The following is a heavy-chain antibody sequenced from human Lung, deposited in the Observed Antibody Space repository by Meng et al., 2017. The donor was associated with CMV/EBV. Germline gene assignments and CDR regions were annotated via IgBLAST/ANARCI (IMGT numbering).Heavy chain of an antibody. Sequence: QAQLGHYGGKVKKPASSLMVSCKDSGDTFTTYGITWMRQAPGQGLEWMGWISAYKGNTTYAQTLQGRLTMTTNTSTSTAYMELRSLRSDDTAVYYCARVYVGITSGDYSGQGTLVTVSS. D-gene: IGHD1-26*01. CDR2: ISAYKGNT. V-gene: IGHV1-18*01. CDR3: ARVYVGITSGDY. J-gene: IGHJ4*02. CDR1: GDTFTTYG.